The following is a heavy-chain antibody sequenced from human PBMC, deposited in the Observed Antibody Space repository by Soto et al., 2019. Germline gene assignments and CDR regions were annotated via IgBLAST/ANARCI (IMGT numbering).Heavy chain of an antibody. D-gene: IGHD5-12*01. J-gene: IGHJ4*02. V-gene: IGHV3-74*01. CDR1: GFTFSSYW. CDR3: ASYSGYDYFDY. Sequence: EVQLVESGGGLVQPGGSLRLSCAAPGFTFSSYWMHWVRQAPGKGLVWVSRINSDGSSTSHADSVKGRFTISRDNAKNTLYLQMNSLRAEDTAVYYCASYSGYDYFDYWGLGTLVTVSS. CDR2: INSDGSST.